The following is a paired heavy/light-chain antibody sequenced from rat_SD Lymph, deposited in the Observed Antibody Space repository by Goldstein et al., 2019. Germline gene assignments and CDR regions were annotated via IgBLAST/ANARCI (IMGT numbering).Light chain of an antibody. CDR1: EDIYSN. J-gene: IGKJ4*01. CDR2: DAN. Sequence: DIQMTQSPASLSASLGETVTIECRASEDIYSNLAWYQQKPGNSPQLLIYDANSLADGVPSRFSGSGSGTQYSLKINSLQSEDVASYFCQQYNNYPFTFGSGTKLEIK. CDR3: QQYNNYPFT. V-gene: IGKV12S34*01.
Heavy chain of an antibody. CDR2: INTDGGST. Sequence: EVQLVETGGGLVQPGRSLKLSCVASGFTFSSYWMYWIRQAPGKGLEWVSSINTDGGSTYYPDSVKGRFTISRDNAENTVYLQMNSLRSEDTATYYCAKGTIAARWAFAYWGQGTLVTVSS. J-gene: IGHJ3*01. V-gene: IGHV5-58*01. D-gene: IGHD1-2*01. CDR3: AKGTIAARWAFAY. CDR1: GFTFSSYW.